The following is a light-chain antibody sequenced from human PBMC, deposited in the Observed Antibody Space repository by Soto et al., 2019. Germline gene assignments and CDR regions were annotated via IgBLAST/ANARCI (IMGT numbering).Light chain of an antibody. J-gene: IGLJ3*02. CDR3: SSYISDTTHLA. CDR2: EVT. Sequence: QSVLTQPASVSGSPGQSVTISCTGTRDDIGTYDYVSWYQQQPGRAPKLMISEVTKRPSEISDRFSGSKSGNTASLTISGLQPEDEAIYYCSSYISDTTHLAFGGGTKLTVL. CDR1: RDDIGTYDY. V-gene: IGLV2-14*01.